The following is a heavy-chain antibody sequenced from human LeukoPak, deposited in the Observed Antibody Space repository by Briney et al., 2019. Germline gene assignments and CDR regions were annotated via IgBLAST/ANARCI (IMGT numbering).Heavy chain of an antibody. J-gene: IGHJ5*02. CDR1: GGSISSGGYY. D-gene: IGHD2-2*02. V-gene: IGHV4-31*03. Sequence: SETLSLTCTVSGGSISSGGYYWSWIRQHPGKGLEWIGYIYYSGSTYYNPSPKSRVTISVDTSKNQFSLKLSSVTAADTAVYYCARGIVVVPAAIPYNWFDPWGQGTLVTVSS. CDR2: IYYSGST. CDR3: ARGIVVVPAAIPYNWFDP.